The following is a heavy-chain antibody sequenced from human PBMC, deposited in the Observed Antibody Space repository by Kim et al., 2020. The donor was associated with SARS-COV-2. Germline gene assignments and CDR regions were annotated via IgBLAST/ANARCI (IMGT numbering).Heavy chain of an antibody. CDR1: GFTFSSYG. V-gene: IGHV3-33*01. Sequence: GSLRLSCAASGFTFSSYGMHWVRQAPGKGLEWVAVIWYDGSNKYYADSVKGRFTISRDNSKNTLYLQMNSLRAEDTAVYYCARDEHSGILRGLFDYWGQGTLVTVSS. CDR2: IWYDGSNK. D-gene: IGHD1-26*01. J-gene: IGHJ4*02. CDR3: ARDEHSGILRGLFDY.